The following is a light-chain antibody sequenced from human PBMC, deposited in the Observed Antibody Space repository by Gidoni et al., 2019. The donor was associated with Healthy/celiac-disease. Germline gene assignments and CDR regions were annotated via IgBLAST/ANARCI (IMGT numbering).Light chain of an antibody. Sequence: ELVLTQSPGTLSLSPGERATLSCRASQSVTNNYLAWYQQKPGQAPRLVIYDASNRATGIPDRCSGSGSGPDFTLTISRLEPEDFAVYYCQQSGSSPYTFGQGSKLEIK. CDR2: DAS. CDR3: QQSGSSPYT. J-gene: IGKJ2*01. CDR1: QSVTNNY. V-gene: IGKV3-20*01.